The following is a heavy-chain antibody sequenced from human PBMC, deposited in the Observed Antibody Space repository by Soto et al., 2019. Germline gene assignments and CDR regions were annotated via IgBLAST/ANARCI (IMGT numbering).Heavy chain of an antibody. CDR3: ARHLPAVEMATIPAFDI. CDR1: GYSFTSYW. V-gene: IGHV5-51*01. J-gene: IGHJ3*02. Sequence: PGESLKISCKGSGYSFTSYWVGWVRQMPGKDLEWMGIIYPGDSDTRYSPSFQGQVTISADKSISTAYLQWSSLKASDTAMYYCARHLPAVEMATIPAFDIWGQGTVVTVSS. D-gene: IGHD5-12*01. CDR2: IYPGDSDT.